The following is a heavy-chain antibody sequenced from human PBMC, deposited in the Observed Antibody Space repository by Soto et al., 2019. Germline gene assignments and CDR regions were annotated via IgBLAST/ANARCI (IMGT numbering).Heavy chain of an antibody. Sequence: GGSLRLSCAASGFTFSSYAMSWVRQAPGKGLEWVSAISGSGGSTYYADSVKGRFTISRDNSKNTLYLQMNSLRAEDTAVYYCATDQQQYNWFDPWGQGTLVTVSS. J-gene: IGHJ5*02. D-gene: IGHD6-13*01. CDR1: GFTFSSYA. CDR2: ISGSGGST. CDR3: ATDQQQYNWFDP. V-gene: IGHV3-23*01.